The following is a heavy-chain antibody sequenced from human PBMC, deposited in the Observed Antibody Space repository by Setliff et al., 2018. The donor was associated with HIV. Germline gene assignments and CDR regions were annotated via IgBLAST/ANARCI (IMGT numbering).Heavy chain of an antibody. Sequence: SETLSLTCAVSGGSISSDNWWTWVRQAPGKGLEWIGEIYHSEYTNYNPSLKSRFTISRDNAKNSLYLQMNSLTADDTAVYYCARDSGTTMGASGPGYWGQGTLVTVSS. D-gene: IGHD1-26*01. CDR1: GGSISSDNW. CDR3: ARDSGTTMGASGPGY. V-gene: IGHV4-4*02. J-gene: IGHJ4*02. CDR2: IYHSEYT.